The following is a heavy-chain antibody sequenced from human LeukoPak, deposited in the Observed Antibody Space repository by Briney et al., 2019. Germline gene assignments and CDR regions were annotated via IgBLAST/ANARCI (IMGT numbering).Heavy chain of an antibody. V-gene: IGHV3-7*01. CDR2: IKQDGSEK. CDR1: GFTFSSYS. Sequence: GGSLRLSCAASGFTFSSYSMNWVRQAPGKGLEWVANIKQDGSEKYYVDSVKGRFTISRDNAKNSLYLQMNSLRAEDTAVYYCASLIAVAGKPDYWGQGTLVTVSS. CDR3: ASLIAVAGKPDY. D-gene: IGHD6-19*01. J-gene: IGHJ4*02.